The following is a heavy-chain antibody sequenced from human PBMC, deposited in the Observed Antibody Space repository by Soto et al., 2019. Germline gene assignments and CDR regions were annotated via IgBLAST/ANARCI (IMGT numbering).Heavy chain of an antibody. CDR3: AREHFSGSYYDY. CDR2: IWYDGSNK. J-gene: IGHJ4*02. Sequence: QVQLVESGGGVVQPGRSLRLSCAASGFTFSSYGMHWVRQAPGKGREWVAVIWYDGSNKYYADSVKGRFTISRDNSKNTLYLQMNSLRAEDTAVYYCAREHFSGSYYDYWGQGTLVTVSS. V-gene: IGHV3-33*01. CDR1: GFTFSSYG. D-gene: IGHD1-26*01.